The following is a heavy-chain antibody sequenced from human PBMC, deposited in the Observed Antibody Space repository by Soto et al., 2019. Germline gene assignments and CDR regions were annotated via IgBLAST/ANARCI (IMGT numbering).Heavy chain of an antibody. D-gene: IGHD3-22*01. CDR2: IIPIFGTA. V-gene: IGHV1-69*06. CDR1: GGTFSSYA. Sequence: SVKVSCEASGGTFSSYAMSWVRQAPGQGLEWMGGIIPIFGTANYAQKFQGRVTITADKSTRTAHMEPSSLRSEDTAVYYCARMWDYYDSSGYSLNGMDVWGQGTTVTVS. J-gene: IGHJ6*02. CDR3: ARMWDYYDSSGYSLNGMDV.